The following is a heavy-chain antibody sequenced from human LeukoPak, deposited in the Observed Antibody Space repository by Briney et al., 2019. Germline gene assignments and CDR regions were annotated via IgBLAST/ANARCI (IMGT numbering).Heavy chain of an antibody. J-gene: IGHJ4*02. Sequence: SETLSLTCTVSGGSISNYYWSWVRQPPGKGLEWIGYIYYSGSTTYNPSLKSRVTISVGTSKNQFSLKLSSVTAADTAMYYCARGLAAAGDFDYWGQGTLVTVSS. V-gene: IGHV4-59*08. CDR2: IYYSGST. D-gene: IGHD6-13*01. CDR3: ARGLAAAGDFDY. CDR1: GGSISNYY.